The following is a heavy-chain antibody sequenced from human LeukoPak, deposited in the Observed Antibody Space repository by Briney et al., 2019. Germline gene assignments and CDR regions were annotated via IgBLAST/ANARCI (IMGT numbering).Heavy chain of an antibody. J-gene: IGHJ4*02. CDR2: IYHSGST. CDR3: ARDGYSGDGRAFDY. D-gene: IGHD5-12*01. V-gene: IGHV4-4*02. Sequence: ASETLSLTCAVSGGSISSSNWWSWVRQPPGKGLEWIGEIYHSGSTNYNPSLKSRVTISVDKSKNQFSLKLSSVTAADTAVYYCARDGYSGDGRAFDYWGQGTLVTVSS. CDR1: GGSISSSNW.